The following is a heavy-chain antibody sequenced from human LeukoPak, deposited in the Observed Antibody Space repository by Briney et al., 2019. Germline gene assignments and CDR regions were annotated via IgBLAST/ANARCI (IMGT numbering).Heavy chain of an antibody. V-gene: IGHV4-31*03. J-gene: IGHJ4*02. CDR2: TYYSGST. Sequence: SETLSLTCTVSGGSISSGSYYWSWIRQHPGKGLEWIGYTYYSGSTSYNPSLKSRVTISVDTSKNQFSLNLNSVTASDTAVYYCARQKILDDNYDSSGYYVDQWGQGSLVTVSS. CDR1: GGSISSGSYY. CDR3: ARQKILDDNYDSSGYYVDQ. D-gene: IGHD3-22*01.